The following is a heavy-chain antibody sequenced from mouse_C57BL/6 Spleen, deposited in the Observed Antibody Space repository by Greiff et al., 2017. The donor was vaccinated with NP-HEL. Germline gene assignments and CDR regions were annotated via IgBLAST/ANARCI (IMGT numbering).Heavy chain of an antibody. CDR3: APLWSAMDY. Sequence: EVKLVESGGGLVKPGGSLKLSCAASGFTFSDYGMHWVRQAPEKGLEWVAYISSGSSTIYYADTVKGRFTISRDNATNTLFLHKTSLRSEDTDMYYCAPLWSAMDYWGQGTSLTVSS. CDR1: GFTFSDYG. D-gene: IGHD6-1*01. CDR2: ISSGSSTI. J-gene: IGHJ4*01. V-gene: IGHV5-17*01.